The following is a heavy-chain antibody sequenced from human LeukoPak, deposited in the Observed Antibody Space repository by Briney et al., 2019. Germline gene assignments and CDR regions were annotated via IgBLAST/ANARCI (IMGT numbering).Heavy chain of an antibody. V-gene: IGHV4-4*09. CDR2: ISASGTT. CDR3: ARGLRYYYYYMDV. J-gene: IGHJ6*03. Sequence: SETLSLTCTVSGGSMTNYYWHWIRQPPGKGLEWIGYISASGTTNYNPSLMSRVTISVDTSKNQFSLKLSSVTAADTAVYYCARGLRYYYYYMDVWGKGTTVTVSS. CDR1: GGSMTNYY.